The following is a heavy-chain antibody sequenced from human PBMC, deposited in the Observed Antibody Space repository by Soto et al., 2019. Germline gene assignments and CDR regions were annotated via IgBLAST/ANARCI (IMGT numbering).Heavy chain of an antibody. J-gene: IGHJ5*02. CDR3: ARGRRNWFDP. CDR2: IYYSGSA. V-gene: IGHV4-59*01. Sequence: SETLSLTCTDSGDSITDYYWSWIRQSPGKGLEWIGYIYYSGSASYNPSLKSRVTISVDTSKNQFSLKMTSVTTADTAVYYCARGRRNWFDPWGQGTLVTVSS. CDR1: GDSITDYY.